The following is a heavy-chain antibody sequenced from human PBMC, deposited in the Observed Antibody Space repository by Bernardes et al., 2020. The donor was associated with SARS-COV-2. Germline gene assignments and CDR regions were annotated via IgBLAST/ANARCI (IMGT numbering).Heavy chain of an antibody. V-gene: IGHV5-51*01. J-gene: IGHJ4*02. D-gene: IGHD2-21*02. CDR2: IHPEDSQT. Sequence: GESLKISCKGSGYKFTNKWIAWVRQMPGKGLEWMGIIHPEDSQTRYRPSFQGQVTFSVDKSIDSAYLQWSSLRASDTAVYYCATGACPGSTDCYTPYYFDYWGQGTLVTVSS. CDR1: GYKFTNKW. CDR3: ATGACPGSTDCYTPYYFDY.